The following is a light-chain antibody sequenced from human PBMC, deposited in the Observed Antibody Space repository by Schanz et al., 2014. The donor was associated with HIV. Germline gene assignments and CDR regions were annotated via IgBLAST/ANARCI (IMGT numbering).Light chain of an antibody. Sequence: DIQMTQSPSSLSASVGDRVTITCQASQDITNYLNWYQQKPGKAPKLLIYAASSLQSGVPSRFSGSGSGTEFTLTISSLQPEDFATYYCQQYNNYPLTFGLGTKVAIK. V-gene: IGKV1-17*01. CDR2: AAS. CDR3: QQYNNYPLT. J-gene: IGKJ1*01. CDR1: QDITNY.